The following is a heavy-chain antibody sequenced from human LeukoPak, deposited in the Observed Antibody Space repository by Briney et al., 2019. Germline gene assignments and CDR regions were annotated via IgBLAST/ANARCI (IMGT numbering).Heavy chain of an antibody. V-gene: IGHV3-30*18. J-gene: IGHJ6*04. CDR2: ISYDGSKK. D-gene: IGHD3-10*02. CDR3: AELGITMIGGV. CDR1: GFTLCSYG. Sequence: GGSLRLSCAASGFTLCSYGMHWVRQAPGKGLEWVAVISYDGSKKYYADSVKGRFTISRDKSKTTLYLQMNSLRAEDTAVYYCAELGITMIGGVWGKGTTVTVSS.